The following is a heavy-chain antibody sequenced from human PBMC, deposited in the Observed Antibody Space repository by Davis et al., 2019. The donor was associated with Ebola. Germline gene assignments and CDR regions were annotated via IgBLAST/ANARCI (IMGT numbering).Heavy chain of an antibody. Sequence: KVSCKGSGHSFGSQWIGWVRQRPGKALEWMGIIYPADSDTRYSPSFQGQVTISADTSITTAYLQWSSLKATDTAIYYCARGGIGTPLPEFWGQGALVIVSS. J-gene: IGHJ4*02. CDR2: IYPADSDT. CDR3: ARGGIGTPLPEF. D-gene: IGHD3-10*01. CDR1: GHSFGSQW. V-gene: IGHV5-51*01.